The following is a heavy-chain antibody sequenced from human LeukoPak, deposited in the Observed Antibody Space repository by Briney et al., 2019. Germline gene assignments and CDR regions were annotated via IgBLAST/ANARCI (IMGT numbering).Heavy chain of an antibody. CDR3: AKDGPDCSSTSCYPGYFDY. Sequence: GGSLRLSCGASGFXFSSYGIHWVRQAPGKGLEWVAVISYDGSNKYYADSVKGRFTISRDNSKNTLYLQMNSLRAEDTAVYYCAKDGPDCSSTSCYPGYFDYWGQGTLVTVSS. D-gene: IGHD2-2*01. CDR2: ISYDGSNK. V-gene: IGHV3-30*18. J-gene: IGHJ4*02. CDR1: GFXFSSYG.